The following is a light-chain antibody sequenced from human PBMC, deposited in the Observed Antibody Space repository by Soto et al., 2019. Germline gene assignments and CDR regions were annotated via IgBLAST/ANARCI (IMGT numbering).Light chain of an antibody. J-gene: IGKJ1*01. CDR3: QPYNSYPWT. CDR2: DAS. Sequence: DIQMTQSPSTLSASVGDRVTITCRASQTIFRWLAWYQQRPGKAPNLLISDASDLQSGVPSRFSGSGSGAAFTLTIGRLQPDDFATYYCQPYNSYPWTFGHGTKVEF. CDR1: QTIFRW. V-gene: IGKV1-5*01.